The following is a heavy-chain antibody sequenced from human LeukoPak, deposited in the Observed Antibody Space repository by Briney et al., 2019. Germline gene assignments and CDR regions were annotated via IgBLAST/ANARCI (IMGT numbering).Heavy chain of an antibody. CDR2: IYISGNT. CDR1: GGSISSYY. CDR3: ASGHYDSSGYYYPFDY. J-gene: IGHJ4*02. V-gene: IGHV4-4*07. D-gene: IGHD3-22*01. Sequence: SETLSLTCTVSGGSISSYYWSWIRQPAGKGLEWIGRIYISGNTNYNPSLKSRVTISVDTSKNQVSLRLSSVTAADTAVYYCASGHYDSSGYYYPFDYWGQGTLVTVSS.